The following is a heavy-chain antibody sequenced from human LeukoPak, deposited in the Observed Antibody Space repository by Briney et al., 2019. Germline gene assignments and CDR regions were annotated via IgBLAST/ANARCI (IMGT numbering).Heavy chain of an antibody. CDR2: IHYSGST. CDR3: ARIAAHNWFDP. V-gene: IGHV4-31*03. J-gene: IGHJ5*02. Sequence: SQTLSLTCTVSGGSISSGGYYWSWIRQHPGKGLEWIGYIHYSGSTYYNPSLRSRVTISVDTSENQFSLKLGSMTAADTAVYYCARIAAHNWFDPWGQGTLVTVSS. CDR1: GGSISSGGYY. D-gene: IGHD2-21*01.